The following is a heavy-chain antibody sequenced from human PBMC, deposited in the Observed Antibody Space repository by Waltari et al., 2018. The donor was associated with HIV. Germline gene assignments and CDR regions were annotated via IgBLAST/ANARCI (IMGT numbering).Heavy chain of an antibody. D-gene: IGHD3-16*01. CDR1: GSSISRNNYF. CDR3: ARHSRALGWSNHFCYGLDV. V-gene: IGHV4-39*01. Sequence: QPKLQEPPPRLPRPPGTAALTCTVSGSSISRNNYFWAWNRQAPGSGLEWVSSMYYSGGTYYNPSVKIRVGISIDTSKTHFALELRAVPAADTAVYYCARHSRALGWSNHFCYGLDVWGRAPPVAVSS. CDR2: MYYSGGT. J-gene: IGHJ6*02.